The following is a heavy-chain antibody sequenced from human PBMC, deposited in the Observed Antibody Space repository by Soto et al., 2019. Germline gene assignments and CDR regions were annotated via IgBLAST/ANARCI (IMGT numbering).Heavy chain of an antibody. V-gene: IGHV4-31*03. J-gene: IGHJ4*02. CDR3: ARGGWPWYYDSSGPLREDYFDY. CDR2: IYYSGST. D-gene: IGHD3-22*01. CDR1: GGSFSSGGYC. Sequence: TLSLTCTVSGGSFSSGGYCWSWIRQQAGKGLVSIGYIYYSGSTYYNPSLKSRVTISVDTSKNQFSLKLSSVTAADTAVYYCARGGWPWYYDSSGPLREDYFDYWGQGTLVTVSS.